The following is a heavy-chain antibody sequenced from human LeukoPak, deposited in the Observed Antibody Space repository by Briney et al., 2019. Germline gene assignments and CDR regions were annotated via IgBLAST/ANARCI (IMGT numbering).Heavy chain of an antibody. CDR1: GFTFSSFG. Sequence: GGSLRLSCAASGFTFSSFGMHWVRQAPGKGLEWVAVISYDGSNKYYADSVKGRFTISRDNSKNTLYLQMNSLRAEDTAVYYCAKVATVTSVRVSLDYWGQGTLVTVSS. CDR3: AKVATVTSVRVSLDY. D-gene: IGHD4-17*01. J-gene: IGHJ4*02. V-gene: IGHV3-30*18. CDR2: ISYDGSNK.